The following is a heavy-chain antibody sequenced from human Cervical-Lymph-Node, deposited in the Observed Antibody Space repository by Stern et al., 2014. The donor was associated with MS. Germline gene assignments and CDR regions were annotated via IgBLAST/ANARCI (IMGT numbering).Heavy chain of an antibody. V-gene: IGHV4-38-2*02. CDR3: AREEQQLVHGNWFDP. CDR2: IYHSGST. Sequence: QLQESGPGLVKPSETLSLTCTVSSYSISSGYYWGWIRQPPGKGLESIGTIYHSGSTYYNPSLKSRVTISVDTAKNQFSLKLISVTAADTAMYYCAREEQQLVHGNWFDPWGQGTLVTVSS. CDR1: SYSISSGYY. J-gene: IGHJ5*02. D-gene: IGHD6-13*01.